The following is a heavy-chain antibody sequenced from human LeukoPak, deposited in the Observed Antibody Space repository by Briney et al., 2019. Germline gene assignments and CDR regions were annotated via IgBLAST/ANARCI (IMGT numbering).Heavy chain of an antibody. V-gene: IGHV3-33*01. CDR3: ARDQSGGSPGVY. CDR2: IWYDGSNK. J-gene: IGHJ4*02. CDR1: GFTFSSYG. Sequence: GGSLRLSCAASGFTFSSYGMHWVRQAPGKGLEWVAVIWYDGSNKYYADSVKGRFTISRDNSKNTLYLQMNGLRAEDTAVYYCARDQSGGSPGVYWGQGTLVTVSS. D-gene: IGHD2-15*01.